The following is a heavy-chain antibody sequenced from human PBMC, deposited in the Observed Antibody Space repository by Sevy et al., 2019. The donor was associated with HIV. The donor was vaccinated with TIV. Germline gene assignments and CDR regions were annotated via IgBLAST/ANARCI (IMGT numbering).Heavy chain of an antibody. D-gene: IGHD3-10*01. CDR3: AKVGTMVQGAAPFDY. CDR1: GFTFSSYA. V-gene: IGHV3-23*01. CDR2: ISDSGDST. J-gene: IGHJ4*02. Sequence: CAASGFTFSSYAMSWVRQAPGKGLEWVSAISDSGDSTYYADSVKGRFTISRDNSKNTLYLQMNSLRAEDTAVYYCAKVGTMVQGAAPFDYWGQGTLVTVSS.